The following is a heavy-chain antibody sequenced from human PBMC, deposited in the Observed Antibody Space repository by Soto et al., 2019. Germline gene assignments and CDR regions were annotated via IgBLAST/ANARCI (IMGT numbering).Heavy chain of an antibody. CDR2: ISYSGST. CDR1: GGSMSSYY. V-gene: IGHV4-59*01. CDR3: ARADPDASVGY. Sequence: SETLSLTCTVSGGSMSSYYWTWLRQSPGRGLEWIGYISYSGSTYYKPSLKSRVTISADTCKNQFSLRRNSMIAADTAVYYCARADPDASVGYWGQGNLVTVSS. D-gene: IGHD2-15*01. J-gene: IGHJ4*02.